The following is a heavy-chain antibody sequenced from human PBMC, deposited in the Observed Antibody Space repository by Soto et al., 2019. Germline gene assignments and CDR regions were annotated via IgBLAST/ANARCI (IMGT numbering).Heavy chain of an antibody. V-gene: IGHV3-13*01. CDR1: GFTFSSYD. Sequence: EVQLVESGGGLVQPGGSLRLSCAASGFTFSSYDMHWVRQATGQGLEWVSAIGTAGDTYYPGSVKGRFTISRENAKNSLYLQMNSLRAGDTAVYYCARARRGVLYAFDIWGQGTMVTVSS. CDR3: ARARRGVLYAFDI. J-gene: IGHJ3*02. D-gene: IGHD3-3*01. CDR2: IGTAGDT.